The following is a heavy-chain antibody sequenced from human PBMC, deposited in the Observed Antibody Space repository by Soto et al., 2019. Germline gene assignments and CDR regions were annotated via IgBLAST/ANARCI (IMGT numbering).Heavy chain of an antibody. V-gene: IGHV1-2*04. CDR3: ARTVGYSSGWYDY. Sequence: ASVKGFCKASGYAFTGDYTRWVIQDHGQGLEWMGWINPNSGGTNYAQKFQGWVTMTRDTSISTAYMELSRLRSDDTAVYYCARTVGYSSGWYDYWGQGTLVTVSS. CDR2: INPNSGGT. D-gene: IGHD6-19*01. J-gene: IGHJ4*02. CDR1: GYAFTGDY.